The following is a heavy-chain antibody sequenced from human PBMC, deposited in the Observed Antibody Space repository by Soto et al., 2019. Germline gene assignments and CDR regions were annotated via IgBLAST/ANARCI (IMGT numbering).Heavy chain of an antibody. CDR3: ARDTFWNGYLDF. J-gene: IGHJ4*02. CDR1: GGSSSTYY. V-gene: IGHV4-59*01. Sequence: PSEPLALRCSVAGGSSSTYYWSWIRQPPGQGLEWIGYIYHTGRTWYNPSLTSRVAISIDTSKNQFSLNLNSVTAADTAVYYCARDTFWNGYLDFWGRGTLVTV. D-gene: IGHD3-3*01. CDR2: IYHTGRT.